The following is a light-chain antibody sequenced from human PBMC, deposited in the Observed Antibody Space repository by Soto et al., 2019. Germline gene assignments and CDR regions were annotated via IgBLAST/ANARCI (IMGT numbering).Light chain of an antibody. Sequence: EIMLTQSPGTLSLSPGERATLSCRASQSVSRDLAWYQQKHGQAPRLLIYDASKRATGIPDRFSGSGSGTDFTLTISSLEPEDFAVYYCQQRSDWPPLTFGGGTKVEVK. V-gene: IGKV3-11*01. CDR3: QQRSDWPPLT. CDR1: QSVSRD. CDR2: DAS. J-gene: IGKJ4*01.